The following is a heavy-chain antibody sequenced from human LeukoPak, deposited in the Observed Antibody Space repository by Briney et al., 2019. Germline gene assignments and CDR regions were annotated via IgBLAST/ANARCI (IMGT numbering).Heavy chain of an antibody. V-gene: IGHV4-34*01. CDR3: ASLYCSGGSCYRDFDY. Sequence: SETLSLTCAVYGGSFSGYYWSWIRQPPGKGLEWIGEINHSGSTNYNPSLQSRVTISVDTSKNQFSLKLSSVTAADTAVYYCASLYCSGGSCYRDFDYWGQGTLVTVSS. CDR1: GGSFSGYY. CDR2: INHSGST. D-gene: IGHD2-15*01. J-gene: IGHJ4*02.